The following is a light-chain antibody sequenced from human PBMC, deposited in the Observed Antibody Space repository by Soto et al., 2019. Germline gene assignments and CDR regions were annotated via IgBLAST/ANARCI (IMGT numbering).Light chain of an antibody. Sequence: EIVLTQSPATLSLSPVEKAILSCRASQSINTYLGWYQQKPGQAPRLLIYDAANGATGVPARFSGSGSGTDFTLTISNLEPEGFALYSCKNRCNWPLSFGAGATV. V-gene: IGKV3-11*01. CDR1: QSINTY. CDR3: KNRCNWPLS. J-gene: IGKJ4*01. CDR2: DAA.